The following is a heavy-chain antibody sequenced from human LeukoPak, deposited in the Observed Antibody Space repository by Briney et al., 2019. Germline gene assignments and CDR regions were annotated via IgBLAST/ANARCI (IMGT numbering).Heavy chain of an antibody. CDR3: CYDGAFGL. V-gene: IGHV3-74*01. CDR1: GFTFSTSW. D-gene: IGHD5-12*01. J-gene: IGHJ3*01. Sequence: GGSLRLSCAASGFTFSTSWMNWVRQAPGKGPVWVSRINGDGSITTYADSVKGRFTISRDNAKNTLYLQMNSLTAEDTALYYCCYDGAFGLWGQGTMVTVSS. CDR2: INGDGSIT.